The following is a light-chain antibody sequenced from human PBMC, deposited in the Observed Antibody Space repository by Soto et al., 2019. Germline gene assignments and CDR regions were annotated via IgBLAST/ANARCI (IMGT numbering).Light chain of an antibody. CDR1: SSDVGGYNY. CDR2: DVS. CDR3: SSYTSSSTLV. J-gene: IGLJ1*01. Sequence: QSALTQPASVYGSPGRSITISCTGTSSDVGGYNYVSWYQQHPGKAPKLMIYDVSNRPSGVSNRFSGSKSGNTASLTISGLQAEDEADYYCSSYTSSSTLVFGTGTKVTVL. V-gene: IGLV2-14*01.